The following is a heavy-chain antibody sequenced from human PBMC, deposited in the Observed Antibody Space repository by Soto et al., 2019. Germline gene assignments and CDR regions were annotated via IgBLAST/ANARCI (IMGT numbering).Heavy chain of an antibody. J-gene: IGHJ4*02. CDR3: ARAGCSGGSCPYYFDY. CDR1: GGSISSGDYY. CDR2: IYYSGST. V-gene: IGHV4-30-4*01. D-gene: IGHD2-15*01. Sequence: SETLSLTCTVSGGSISSGDYYWSWIRQPPGKGLEWIGYIYYSGSTYYNPSLKSRVTISVDTSKNQFSLKLSSVTAADTAVYYCARAGCSGGSCPYYFDYWGQGTLVTVSS.